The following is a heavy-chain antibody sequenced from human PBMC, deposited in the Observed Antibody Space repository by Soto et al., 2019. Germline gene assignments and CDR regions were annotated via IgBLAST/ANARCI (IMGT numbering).Heavy chain of an antibody. CDR1: GGSISSGGYY. CDR2: IYYSGST. J-gene: IGHJ4*02. V-gene: IGHV4-31*03. Sequence: QVQLQESGPGLVKPSQTLSLTCTVSGGSISSGGYYWSWIRQHPGKGLEWIGYIYYSGSTYYNPSLKSRVTISVDTSKNQFSLKLSSVTAADTAVYYCARVSSPLAALYYFDYWGQGTLVTVSS. CDR3: ARVSSPLAALYYFDY. D-gene: IGHD6-13*01.